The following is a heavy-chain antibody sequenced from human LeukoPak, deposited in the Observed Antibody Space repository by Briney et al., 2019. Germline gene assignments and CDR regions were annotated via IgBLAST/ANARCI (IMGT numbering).Heavy chain of an antibody. CDR3: ARGRKTGTRVAVDI. J-gene: IGHJ3*02. Sequence: ASVRVSCRASGYTFTSYDINWVRQATGQGLEWMGWMGANNGNTGYAQKFQGRVTITRNTSISTAYMELSSLRSEDTAVYYCARGRKTGTRVAVDIWGQGTMVTVSS. CDR2: MGANNGNT. CDR1: GYTFTSYD. V-gene: IGHV1-8*01.